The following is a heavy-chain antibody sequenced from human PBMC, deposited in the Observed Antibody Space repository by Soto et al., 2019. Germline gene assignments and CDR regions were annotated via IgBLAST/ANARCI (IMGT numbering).Heavy chain of an antibody. J-gene: IGHJ6*02. D-gene: IGHD6-6*01. CDR2: IYYSGST. CDR1: GGSISSGGYY. V-gene: IGHV4-31*03. Sequence: PSETLSLTCTVSGGSISSGGYYWSWIRQHPGKGLEWIGYIYYSGSTYYNPSLKSRVTISVDTSKNQFSLKLSSVTAADTAVYYCARVYSSSQYYYYYGMDVWGQGTTVTVSS. CDR3: ARVYSSSQYYYYYGMDV.